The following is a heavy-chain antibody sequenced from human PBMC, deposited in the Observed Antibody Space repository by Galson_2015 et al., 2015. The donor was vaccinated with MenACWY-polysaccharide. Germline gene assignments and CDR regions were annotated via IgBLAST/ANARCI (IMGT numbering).Heavy chain of an antibody. CDR2: MNPNSGNT. D-gene: IGHD3-22*01. CDR1: GYSFSSYD. V-gene: IGHV1-8*01. J-gene: IGHJ5*02. CDR3: ARGGKYYYDSSGYLNWFDP. Sequence: SVKVSCKASGYSFSSYDINWVRQTTGQGLEWMGWMNPNSGNTGYAQKFQGRVTMTRNTSISIAYMELSSLRSEDTAVYYCARGGKYYYDSSGYLNWFDPWGQGTLVTVAS.